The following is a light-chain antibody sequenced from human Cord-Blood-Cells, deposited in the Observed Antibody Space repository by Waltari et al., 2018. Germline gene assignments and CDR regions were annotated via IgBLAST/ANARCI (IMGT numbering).Light chain of an antibody. CDR2: AAS. V-gene: IGKV1-39*01. J-gene: IGKJ1*01. CDR1: QSISSY. Sequence: DIQMTQSPSSLSASVGDRVTITCRASQSISSYLNWYQQKPGKAPKPLIYAASSLQSGVPSRFSGSGSGTDFTLTISSLQPEDFVTYYCQQSYSTPWTFGQGTKVEIK. CDR3: QQSYSTPWT.